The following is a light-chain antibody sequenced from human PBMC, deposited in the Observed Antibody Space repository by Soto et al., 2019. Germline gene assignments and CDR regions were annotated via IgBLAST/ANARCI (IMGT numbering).Light chain of an antibody. J-gene: IGLJ2*01. CDR2: DTS. CDR1: TGAVTSGHY. V-gene: IGLV7-46*01. Sequence: QTVVTQEPSLTVSPGGTVTLTCGSSTGAVTSGHYPYWFQQKPGQAPRTLIYDTSNQPSGTPPRFSGSLRGGKAALTLSGAQHEDEAEYSCLLSYGVALVFGGGTKLTVL. CDR3: LLSYGVALV.